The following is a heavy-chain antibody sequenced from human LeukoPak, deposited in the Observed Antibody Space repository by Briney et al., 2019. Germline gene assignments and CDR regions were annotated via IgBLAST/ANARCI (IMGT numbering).Heavy chain of an antibody. CDR2: INHSGST. D-gene: IGHD3-10*01. V-gene: IGHV4-34*01. J-gene: IGHJ6*04. Sequence: SETLSLTCAVYGGSFSGYYWSWIRQPPGKGLEWIGEINHSGSTNYNPSLKSRVTISVDTSKNQFSLKLSSVTAADTAVYYCARVDVTMVRGVADYYYYYGMDAWGKGTTVTVSS. CDR3: ARVDVTMVRGVADYYYYYGMDA. CDR1: GGSFSGYY.